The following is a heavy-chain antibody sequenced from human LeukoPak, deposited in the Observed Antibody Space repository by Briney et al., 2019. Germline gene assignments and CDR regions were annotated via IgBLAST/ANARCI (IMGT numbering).Heavy chain of an antibody. D-gene: IGHD2-2*01. V-gene: IGHV3-30*02. CDR3: AKGPFVVVVPAAIPTFDY. Sequence: GGSLRLSCAASGFTFSSYGMHWVRQAPGKGLEGVAFIRYDGSNKYYADSVKGRFTISRDNSKNTLYLQMNSLRAEDTAVYYCAKGPFVVVVPAAIPTFDYWGQGTLVTVSS. CDR2: IRYDGSNK. CDR1: GFTFSSYG. J-gene: IGHJ4*02.